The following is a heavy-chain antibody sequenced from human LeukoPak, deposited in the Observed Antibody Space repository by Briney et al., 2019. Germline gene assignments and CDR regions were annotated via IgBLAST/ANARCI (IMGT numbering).Heavy chain of an antibody. CDR2: INPNSGGI. Sequence: GASVKVSCKASGYTFTGYYMHWVRQAPGQGLEWMGWINPNSGGINYAQKLQGRVTMTTDTSTSTAYMELRSLRSDDTAVYYCARDQFKAADYWGQGTLVTVSS. V-gene: IGHV1-2*02. CDR1: GYTFTGYY. J-gene: IGHJ4*02. D-gene: IGHD6-13*01. CDR3: ARDQFKAADY.